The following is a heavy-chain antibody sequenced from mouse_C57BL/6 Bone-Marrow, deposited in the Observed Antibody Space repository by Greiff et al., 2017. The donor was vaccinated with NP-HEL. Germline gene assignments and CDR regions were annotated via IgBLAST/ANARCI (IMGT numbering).Heavy chain of an antibody. J-gene: IGHJ4*01. CDR1: GFTFSSYG. V-gene: IGHV5-6*01. CDR2: ISSGGSYT. Sequence: EVKLVESGGDLVKPGGSLKLSCAASGFTFSSYGMSWVRQTPDKRLEWVATISSGGSYTYYPDSVKGRFTISRDNAKNTLYLQMSSLKSEDTAMYYCARQGEHYAMDYWGQGTSVTVSS. CDR3: ARQGEHYAMDY.